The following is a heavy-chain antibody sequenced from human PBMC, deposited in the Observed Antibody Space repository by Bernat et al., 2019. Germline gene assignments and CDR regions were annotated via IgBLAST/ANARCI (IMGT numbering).Heavy chain of an antibody. J-gene: IGHJ6*03. D-gene: IGHD4-17*01. CDR1: GGSISITSYY. CDR2: VYYSGTT. V-gene: IGHV4-39*01. Sequence: QMQLEESGPGLLKPSETLSLNCSVSGGSISITSYYWGWVRQPPGEGLEWIGTVYYSGTTNFRPSLKSRATISVATSKNQFSLKLSSVTATDTAVYYCARRGGVTTDYYYMDVWGKGTTVTVSS. CDR3: ARRGGVTTDYYYMDV.